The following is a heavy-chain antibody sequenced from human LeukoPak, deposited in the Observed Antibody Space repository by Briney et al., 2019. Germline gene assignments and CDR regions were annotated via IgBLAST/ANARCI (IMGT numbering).Heavy chain of an antibody. D-gene: IGHD3-22*01. CDR1: GFTFRNYA. V-gene: IGHV3-23*01. J-gene: IGHJ4*02. CDR3: AKFKGHYYYDSSGYCDN. Sequence: GGSLSLSCGASGFTFRNYAMGWVRQAPGKGLEWVSVISAAVGDNTYYADSVKGRFSISRDNSNYTVYLQMNSLRAEDTAVFYCAKFKGHYYYDSSGYCDNWGQGTLVTVSS. CDR2: ISAAVGDNT.